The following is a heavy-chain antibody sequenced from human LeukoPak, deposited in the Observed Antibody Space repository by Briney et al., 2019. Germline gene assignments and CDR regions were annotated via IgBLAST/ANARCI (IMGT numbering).Heavy chain of an antibody. D-gene: IGHD2-2*01. V-gene: IGHV3-74*01. J-gene: IGHJ4*02. Sequence: GGSLRLSCAASGNYWMHWIRQAPGKGLVWVSHINSDGSWTGYADSVKGRFTISKDNAKNTVYLQMNNLRAEDTAVYYCVSFYETNWGRGTLVTVSS. CDR2: INSDGSWT. CDR3: VSFYETN. CDR1: GNYW.